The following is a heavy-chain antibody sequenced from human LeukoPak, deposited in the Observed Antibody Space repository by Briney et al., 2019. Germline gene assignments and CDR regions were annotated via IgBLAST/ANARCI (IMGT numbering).Heavy chain of an antibody. D-gene: IGHD2-15*01. J-gene: IGHJ4*02. CDR1: GFTFSNAW. Sequence: PGGSLRLSCAASGFTFSNAWMSWVRQAPGKGLEWVGRIKSKTDGGTTDYAAPVKGRFTISRDDSKNTLYLRMNSLKTEDTAVYYCTTELGYCSGGSCYSRSDYFDYWGQGTLVTVSS. CDR3: TTELGYCSGGSCYSRSDYFDY. V-gene: IGHV3-15*01. CDR2: IKSKTDGGTT.